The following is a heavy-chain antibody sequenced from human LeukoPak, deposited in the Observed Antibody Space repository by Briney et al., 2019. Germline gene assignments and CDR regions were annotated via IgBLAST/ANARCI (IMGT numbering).Heavy chain of an antibody. V-gene: IGHV3-48*03. D-gene: IGHD6-19*01. CDR3: ARDHSSGWYGAFDI. J-gene: IGHJ3*02. CDR2: ISSSGSTI. CDR1: GFTFSNYE. Sequence: PGGSLRLSCAASGFTFSNYEMNWVGQAPGKGLEWVAYISSSGSTIYYADSVKGRFTISRDNAKNSLYLQMNSLRAEDTSIYYCARDHSSGWYGAFDIWGQGTMVTVSS.